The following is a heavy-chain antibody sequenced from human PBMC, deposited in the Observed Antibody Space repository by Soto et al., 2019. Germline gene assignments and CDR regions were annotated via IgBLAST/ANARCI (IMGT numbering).Heavy chain of an antibody. Sequence: QVQLMQSGAEVKKSGASVKVSCKASGYIFTGYFIQWLRRAPGQGLEWIGWINPNTSATNYAQKFQGRVTMTRDTSFGAAYMKLTTLTAADTALYYCARIMWGPDHHSGMDVWGQGTTITVSS. V-gene: IGHV1-2*02. CDR1: GYIFTGYF. D-gene: IGHD1-26*01. CDR3: ARIMWGPDHHSGMDV. J-gene: IGHJ6*02. CDR2: INPNTSAT.